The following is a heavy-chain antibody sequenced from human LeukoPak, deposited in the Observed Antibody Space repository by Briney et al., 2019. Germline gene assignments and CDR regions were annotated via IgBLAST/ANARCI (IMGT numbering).Heavy chain of an antibody. CDR2: ITTSSTYV. Sequence: PGGSLRLSCAASGFAFNSYSMNWVRQAPGKGLEWVASITTSSTYVHYADSVKGRFTISRDNAKNSLYLQMNSLRADDTAVYFCARHRYYFDYWGQGTLVTVSS. CDR1: GFAFNSYS. J-gene: IGHJ4*02. V-gene: IGHV3-21*01. CDR3: ARHRYYFDY.